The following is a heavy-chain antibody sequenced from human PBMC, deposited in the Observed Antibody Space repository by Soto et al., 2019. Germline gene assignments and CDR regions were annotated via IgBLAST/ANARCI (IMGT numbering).Heavy chain of an antibody. CDR3: ARGIPGALNPYHFDY. CDR2: IYPGDSDP. Sequence: PGESLKISCKGSGYSFTNYWIGWVRQMPGKGLEWMGIIYPGDSDPRYSPSFRGQVTISVDKSISTAHLQWSSLQASDTAMYYCARGIPGALNPYHFDYWGQGTLVTVSS. J-gene: IGHJ4*02. CDR1: GYSFTNYW. V-gene: IGHV5-51*01. D-gene: IGHD1-20*01.